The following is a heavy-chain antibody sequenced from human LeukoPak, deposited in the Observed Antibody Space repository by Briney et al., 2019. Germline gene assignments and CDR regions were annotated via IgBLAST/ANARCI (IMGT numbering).Heavy chain of an antibody. CDR2: INSDRSST. V-gene: IGHV3-74*01. J-gene: IGHJ4*02. CDR1: GFTFSSYW. D-gene: IGHD3-22*01. CDR3: ARAYYDGSGYCDY. Sequence: PGGSLRLSCAASGFTFSSYWMHWVRQAPGKGLVWVSRINSDRSSTSYADSVKGRFTISRDNAKNTLYLQMNSLRAEDTAVYYCARAYYDGSGYCDYWGQGTLVTVSS.